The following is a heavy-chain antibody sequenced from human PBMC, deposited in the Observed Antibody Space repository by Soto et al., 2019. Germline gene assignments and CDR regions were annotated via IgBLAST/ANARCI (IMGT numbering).Heavy chain of an antibody. V-gene: IGHV1-18*01. Sequence: ASVKVSCKASGYTFTSYGISWVRQAPGQGLEWMGWISAHNDSTNHAQKLQGRVTMTTDTSTSTAYMELRSLRSDDTAVYYCARDAAVGLFDYWGQGTLVTVSS. D-gene: IGHD1-26*01. J-gene: IGHJ4*02. CDR1: GYTFTSYG. CDR3: ARDAAVGLFDY. CDR2: ISAHNDST.